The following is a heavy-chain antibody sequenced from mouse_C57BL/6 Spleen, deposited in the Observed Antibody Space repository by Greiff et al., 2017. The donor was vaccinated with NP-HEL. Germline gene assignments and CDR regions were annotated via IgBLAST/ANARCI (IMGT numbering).Heavy chain of an antibody. CDR2: NYWDDDK. Sequence: QVTLKESGPGILQSSQTLSLSCSFSGFSLSTSGMGVSWLRPPSGMGLEWLVHNYWDDDKCYNPSLERRLTISQDTSRNQVILKITSVDTTDTATYYCARRDDYYGRSMDDRGQGTTVTVSS. D-gene: IGHD1-1*01. V-gene: IGHV8-12*01. J-gene: IGHJ4*01. CDR1: GFSLSTSGMG. CDR3: ARRDDYYGRSMDD.